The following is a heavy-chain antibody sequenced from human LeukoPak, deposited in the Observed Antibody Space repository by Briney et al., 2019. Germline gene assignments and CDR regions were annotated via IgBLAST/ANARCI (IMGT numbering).Heavy chain of an antibody. CDR2: ISYDGSNK. CDR3: ARDGGYYDFWSGFAGYYYMDV. CDR1: GFTFSSYA. D-gene: IGHD3-3*01. Sequence: PGRSLRLSCVASGFTFSSYAMHWVRQAPGKGLEWGAVISYDGSNKYYADSVKGRFTISRDNSKNTLYLQMNSLRAEDTAVYSCARDGGYYDFWSGFAGYYYMDVWGKGPTVAVSS. J-gene: IGHJ6*03. V-gene: IGHV3-30*01.